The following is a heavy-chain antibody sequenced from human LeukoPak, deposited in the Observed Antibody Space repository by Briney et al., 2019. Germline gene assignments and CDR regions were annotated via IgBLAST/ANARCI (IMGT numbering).Heavy chain of an antibody. J-gene: IGHJ4*02. CDR3: ARDKAVGPSHFDY. D-gene: IGHD1-26*01. Sequence: GGSLRLSCAASGFIFSSCWMSWVRQAPGEGLEWVANINQDGSDIYYVDSVKGRFTISRDNAKKSLYLQMNSLGADDTAVYYCARDKAVGPSHFDYWGQGTLVTVSS. CDR2: INQDGSDI. V-gene: IGHV3-7*01. CDR1: GFIFSSCW.